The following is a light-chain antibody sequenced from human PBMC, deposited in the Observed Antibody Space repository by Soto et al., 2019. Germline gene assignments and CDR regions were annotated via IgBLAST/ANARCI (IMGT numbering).Light chain of an antibody. CDR1: QSVTSNY. CDR3: QQYGSSPIT. CDR2: GAS. J-gene: IGKJ5*01. V-gene: IGKV3-20*01. Sequence: EIVLTQSPGTLSLSPGERATLSCRASQSVTSNYLAWYQQNPGQAPRLLIYGASSRATGIPDRFSGSGSETDFTLTISRLEPEDFAVYYCQQYGSSPITFGQGTRLEIK.